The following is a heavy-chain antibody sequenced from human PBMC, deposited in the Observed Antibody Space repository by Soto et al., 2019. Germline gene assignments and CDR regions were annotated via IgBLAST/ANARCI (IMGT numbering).Heavy chain of an antibody. CDR2: IKQDGSQI. CDR3: PRIGYSSSCFDY. J-gene: IGHJ4*02. V-gene: IGHV3-7*01. CDR1: GFTFSSYW. D-gene: IGHD4-4*01. Sequence: EVRLVESGGGLVQPGGSLRLSCAASGFTFSSYWVSWVRQAPGKGLEWVANIKQDGSQIYYVDSVKGRFTISRDNAKNSVYLQLNSLRAEDTAVYYCPRIGYSSSCFDYWGQGTLVTVSS.